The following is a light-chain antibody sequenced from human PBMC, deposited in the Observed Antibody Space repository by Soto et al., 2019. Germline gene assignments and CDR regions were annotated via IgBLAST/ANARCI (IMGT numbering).Light chain of an antibody. Sequence: QAVVTQPPSVSGAPGQRVTISCTGSSSNIGAGHDVHWYQQLPGTAPKLLIYGNTNRPSGVPDRFSGSKSGTSASLAITGLRAEDEADYYCQSYDSSLRVFGGGTKVTVL. V-gene: IGLV1-40*01. CDR3: QSYDSSLRV. CDR2: GNT. J-gene: IGLJ2*01. CDR1: SSNIGAGHD.